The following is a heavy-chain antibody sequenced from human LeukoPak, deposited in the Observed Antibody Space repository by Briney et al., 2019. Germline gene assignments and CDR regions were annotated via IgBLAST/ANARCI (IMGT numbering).Heavy chain of an antibody. V-gene: IGHV2-5*01. CDR2: IYWNDDK. CDR3: AHRAYYDSSSYFAY. CDR1: GFSLSTSGVG. D-gene: IGHD3-22*01. J-gene: IGHJ4*02. Sequence: SGPTLVKPTQTLTLTCTFSGFSLSTSGVGVGWIRQPPGKALEWLALIYWNDDKRYSPSLKSRLTITKDTSKNQVVLTMTNMDPVDTATYNCAHRAYYDSSSYFAYWGQGTLVTVSS.